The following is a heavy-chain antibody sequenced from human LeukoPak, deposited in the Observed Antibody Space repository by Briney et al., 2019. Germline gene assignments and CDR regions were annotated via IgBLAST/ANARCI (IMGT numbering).Heavy chain of an antibody. CDR3: ARDGNDYGDYAIYY. CDR1: GGTFSSYD. V-gene: IGHV1-69*06. Sequence: SVKVSCKASGGTFSSYDISWVRQAPGQGLEWMGGIISIFGTANYAQKFQGRVTITADKSTSTAYMELSSLRSEDTAVYYCARDGNDYGDYAIYYWGQGTLVTVSS. CDR2: IISIFGTA. J-gene: IGHJ4*02. D-gene: IGHD4-17*01.